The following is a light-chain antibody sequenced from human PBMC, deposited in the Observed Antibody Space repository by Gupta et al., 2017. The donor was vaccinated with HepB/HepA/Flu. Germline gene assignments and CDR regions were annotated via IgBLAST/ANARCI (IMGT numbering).Light chain of an antibody. Sequence: QSALTQPASVSVSPGQSITISCTGSSSDVGTYNFVSWYQQQPGKAPKVIIYEVRQRPSGVYNRFSASTSGNTASLTISGLEAEDEADYYCCSYAGITTWVFGGGTKLTVL. J-gene: IGLJ3*02. CDR3: CSYAGITTWV. CDR1: SSDVGTYNF. CDR2: EVR. V-gene: IGLV2-23*02.